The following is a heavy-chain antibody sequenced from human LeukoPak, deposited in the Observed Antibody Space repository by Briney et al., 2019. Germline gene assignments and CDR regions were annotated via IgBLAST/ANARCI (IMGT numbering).Heavy chain of an antibody. CDR3: ARDDPSYDILTGYYMDPYFDY. J-gene: IGHJ4*02. Sequence: ASVKVSCKASGYTFTSYDINWVRQAPGQGLEWMGWINPNSGGTNYAQKFQGRVAMTRDTSISTAYMELSRLRSDDTAVYYCARDDPSYDILTGYYMDPYFDYWGQGTLVTVSS. V-gene: IGHV1-2*02. CDR2: INPNSGGT. CDR1: GYTFTSYD. D-gene: IGHD3-9*01.